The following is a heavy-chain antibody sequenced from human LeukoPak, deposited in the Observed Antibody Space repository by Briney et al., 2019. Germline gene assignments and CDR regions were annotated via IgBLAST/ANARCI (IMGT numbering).Heavy chain of an antibody. CDR1: GFTFTGYY. CDR2: INLNSGGI. J-gene: IGHJ4*02. Sequence: GASAKVSCKASGFTFTGYYVHWVRQAPGQGLEWMGWINLNSGGINYAQKFQGRVTMTRDTSISTAYMELSSLRSDDTALYYCVRDQATVTTPYFDYWGQGTLVTVSS. CDR3: VRDQATVTTPYFDY. D-gene: IGHD4-17*01. V-gene: IGHV1-2*02.